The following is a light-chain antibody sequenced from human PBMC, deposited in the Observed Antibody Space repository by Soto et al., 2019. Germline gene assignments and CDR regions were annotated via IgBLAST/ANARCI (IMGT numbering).Light chain of an antibody. CDR1: SSDVGDYKF. V-gene: IGLV2-8*01. Sequence: QSALTQPPSASGSPGQSVTISCTGTSSDVGDYKFVSWYQQHPGKAPKLLMYEVNRRPSGVPDRFSGSKSDNTASLTVSGLQAEDEAEYYCSSYAGNNNVVFGGGTKVTVL. CDR2: EVN. CDR3: SSYAGNNNVV. J-gene: IGLJ2*01.